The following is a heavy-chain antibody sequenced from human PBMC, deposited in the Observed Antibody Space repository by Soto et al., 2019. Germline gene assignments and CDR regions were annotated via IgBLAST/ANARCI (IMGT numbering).Heavy chain of an antibody. V-gene: IGHV4-28*01. CDR2: IYYSGTT. J-gene: IGHJ4*02. CDR3: ARREIHGPIDY. CDR1: GYSISSSNW. Sequence: QVQLQESGPGLVKPSDTLSLTCAVSGYSISSSNWWGWIRQPPGKGLEWIGYIYYSGTTYYNPSLKGRVTMSVDTSTNQFSLKLTSVTAVDTAVYYCARREIHGPIDYWGQGPLVTVSS. D-gene: IGHD1-26*01.